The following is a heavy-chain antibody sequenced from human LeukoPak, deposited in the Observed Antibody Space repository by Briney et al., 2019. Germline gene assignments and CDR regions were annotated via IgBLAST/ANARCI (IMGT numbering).Heavy chain of an antibody. CDR1: GYSISSGYY. D-gene: IGHD2-2*01. CDR3: ARHWGDCSSTSCYRGGFDP. J-gene: IGHJ5*02. Sequence: SETLSLTCTVSGYSISSGYYWGWIRQPPGNGLEWIGSIYHSGSTYYNSSLESRVTISVDTSKNQFSLKLSSVTAADTAEYYCARHWGDCSSTSCYRGGFDPWGQGTLVIVSS. CDR2: IYHSGST. V-gene: IGHV4-38-2*02.